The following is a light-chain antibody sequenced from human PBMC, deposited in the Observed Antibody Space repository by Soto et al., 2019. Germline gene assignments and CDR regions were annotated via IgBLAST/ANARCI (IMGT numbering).Light chain of an antibody. V-gene: IGKV4-1*01. CDR1: LNVLYTSNNKNY. CDR2: CAS. CDR3: QQYYSAPWT. J-gene: IGKJ1*01. Sequence: IVMTQAPEFLSLSLCGMSRINCKSILNVLYTSNNKNYLAWYQQKPGQPPKLLIYCASTRESGVPDRFSGSGSGTDFTLTISSLQAEDVAVYYCQQYYSAPWTFGQGTKVDIK.